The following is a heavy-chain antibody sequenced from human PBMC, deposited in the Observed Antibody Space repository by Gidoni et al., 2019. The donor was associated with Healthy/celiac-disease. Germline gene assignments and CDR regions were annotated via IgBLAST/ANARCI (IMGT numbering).Heavy chain of an antibody. CDR3: ASKLGVPAADDFWSGMAPGYFDY. J-gene: IGHJ4*02. V-gene: IGHV3-48*03. CDR1: GFTFSSYE. Sequence: EVQLVESGGGLVQPGGSLRLSCAASGFTFSSYEMNWVRQAPGKGLEWVSYISSSGSTIYYADSVKGRFTISRDNAKNSLYLQMNSLRAEDTAVYYCASKLGVPAADDFWSGMAPGYFDYWGQGTLVTVSS. CDR2: ISSSGSTI. D-gene: IGHD3-3*01.